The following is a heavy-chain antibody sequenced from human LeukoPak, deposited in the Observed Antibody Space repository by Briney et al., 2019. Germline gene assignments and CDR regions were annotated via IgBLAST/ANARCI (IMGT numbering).Heavy chain of an antibody. Sequence: GGSLRLSCAASGFTVSSNYMSWVRQAPGKGLEWVSVIYSGGSTYYADSVKGRFTISRDNSKNTLYLQMNSLRAEDTAVYYCAREAVVVPAEGYYMDVWGKGTTVTVSS. CDR3: AREAVVVPAEGYYMDV. CDR1: GFTVSSNY. D-gene: IGHD2-2*01. J-gene: IGHJ6*03. V-gene: IGHV3-53*01. CDR2: IYSGGST.